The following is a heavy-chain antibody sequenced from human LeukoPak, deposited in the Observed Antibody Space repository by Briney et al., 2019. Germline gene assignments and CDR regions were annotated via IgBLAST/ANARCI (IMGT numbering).Heavy chain of an antibody. V-gene: IGHV3-7*01. D-gene: IGHD2-21*01. Sequence: QPGGSLRLSCTASGFTFRDYWMSWVRQAPGKGVEWVANIKYDESDKHYVDSVKGRFTISRDDSRNSLYLQMHSLRAEDTAVYYCARLAYSFDYWGQGTVVTVSS. CDR3: ARLAYSFDY. CDR2: IKYDESDK. J-gene: IGHJ4*02. CDR1: GFTFRDYW.